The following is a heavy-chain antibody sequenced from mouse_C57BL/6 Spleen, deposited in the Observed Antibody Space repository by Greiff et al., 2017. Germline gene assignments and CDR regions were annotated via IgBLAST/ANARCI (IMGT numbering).Heavy chain of an antibody. CDR3: ARHRGITNYYAMDY. Sequence: VMLVESGPGLVAPSQSLSITCTVSGFSLTSYGVHWVRQPPGKGLEWLVVIWSDGSTTYNSALKSRLSISKDNSKSQVFLKMNSLQTDDTAMYYCARHRGITNYYAMDYWGQGTSVTVSS. V-gene: IGHV2-6-1*01. CDR2: IWSDGST. J-gene: IGHJ4*01. CDR1: GFSLTSYG. D-gene: IGHD2-4*01.